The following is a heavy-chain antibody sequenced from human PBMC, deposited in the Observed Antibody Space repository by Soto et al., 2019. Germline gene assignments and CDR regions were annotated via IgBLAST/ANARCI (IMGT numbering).Heavy chain of an antibody. CDR2: IIPIFGTA. V-gene: IGHV1-69*01. Sequence: QVQLVQSGAEVKKPGSSVKVSCKASGGTFSSYAISWVRQAPGQGLEWMGGIIPIFGTANYAQKFQGRVTITADESTSTAYMELSSLRSEDTAVYYCARRGVLAGYYDSTRYGMDVWGQGTTVTVSS. D-gene: IGHD3-22*01. CDR1: GGTFSSYA. J-gene: IGHJ6*02. CDR3: ARRGVLAGYYDSTRYGMDV.